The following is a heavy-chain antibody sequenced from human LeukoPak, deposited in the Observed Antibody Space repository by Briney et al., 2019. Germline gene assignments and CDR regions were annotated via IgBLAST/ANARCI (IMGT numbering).Heavy chain of an antibody. Sequence: GGSLRLSCAASGFTFDDYTMHWVRQAPGKGLERVSLISWDGGSTYYADSVKGRFTISRDNSKNSLYLQMNSLRTEDTALYYCAKGNGEQGYYYYYGMDVWGQGTTVTVSS. D-gene: IGHD4-17*01. J-gene: IGHJ6*02. CDR2: ISWDGGST. V-gene: IGHV3-43*01. CDR3: AKGNGEQGYYYYYGMDV. CDR1: GFTFDDYT.